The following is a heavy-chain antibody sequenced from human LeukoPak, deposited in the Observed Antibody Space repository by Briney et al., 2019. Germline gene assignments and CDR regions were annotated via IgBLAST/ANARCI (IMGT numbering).Heavy chain of an antibody. Sequence: GASVKVSCKASGYTFTSYGISWVRQAPGQGLEWMGWISAYNGNTNYAQKLQGRVTMTTDTSTNTAYMELRSLRSDDTAVYYCARDGLRFLEWLGEVAAFDYWGQGTLVTVSS. CDR2: ISAYNGNT. CDR3: ARDGLRFLEWLGEVAAFDY. D-gene: IGHD3-3*01. J-gene: IGHJ4*02. CDR1: GYTFTSYG. V-gene: IGHV1-18*01.